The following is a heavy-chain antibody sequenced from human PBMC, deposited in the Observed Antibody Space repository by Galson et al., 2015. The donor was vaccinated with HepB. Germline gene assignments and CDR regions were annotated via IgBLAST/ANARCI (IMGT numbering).Heavy chain of an antibody. D-gene: IGHD1-26*01. V-gene: IGHV3-33*08. CDR3: ARRGDTTGRGGMDV. J-gene: IGHJ6*02. CDR2: IWYDGSNK. CDR1: GFTFSSYG. Sequence: SLRLSCAASGFTFSSYGMHWVRQAPGKGLEWVALIWYDGSNKYYADSVKGRFTISRDNSKNTLYLQMNSLRAEDTAVYYCARRGDTTGRGGMDVWGQGTTVTVSS.